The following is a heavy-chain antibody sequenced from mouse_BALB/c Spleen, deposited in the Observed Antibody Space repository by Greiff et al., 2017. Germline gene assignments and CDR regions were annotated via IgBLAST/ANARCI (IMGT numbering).Heavy chain of an antibody. CDR2: ILPGSGST. CDR3: ASYYGNAWFAY. V-gene: IGHV1-9*01. Sequence: QVQLQQSGAELMKPGASVKISCKATGYTFSSYWIEWVKQRPGHGLEWIGEILPGSGSTNYNEKFKGKATFTADTSSNTAYMQLSSLTSEDSAVYYCASYYGNAWFAYWGQGTLVTVSA. J-gene: IGHJ3*01. D-gene: IGHD2-10*01. CDR1: GYTFSSYW.